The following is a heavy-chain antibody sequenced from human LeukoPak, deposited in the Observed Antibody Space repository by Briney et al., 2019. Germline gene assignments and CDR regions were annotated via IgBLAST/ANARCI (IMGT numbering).Heavy chain of an antibody. D-gene: IGHD3-3*01. Sequence: SETLSLTCTVSGYSISSGYYWGWIRQPPGKGLEWIGSIYHSGSTYYNPSLKSRVTISVDTSKNQFSLKLSSVTAADTAVYYCARVAYPYDFWSGPSGWFDPWGQGTLVTVSS. CDR1: GYSISSGYY. J-gene: IGHJ5*02. CDR2: IYHSGST. V-gene: IGHV4-38-2*02. CDR3: ARVAYPYDFWSGPSGWFDP.